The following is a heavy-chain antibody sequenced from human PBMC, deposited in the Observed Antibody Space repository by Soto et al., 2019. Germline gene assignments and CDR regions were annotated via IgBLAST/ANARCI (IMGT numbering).Heavy chain of an antibody. CDR2: ISYGGST. CDR3: SRGILV. CDR1: GGSINSGGYC. Sequence: QVQLQESGPGLAKPSQTLSLTCTVSGGSINSGGYCWSWVRQHPGKGLDWIGCISYGGSTSYNPSLKSRVTISVDTSKNQFSLKLTSVTAADTAVYYCSRGILVWGQGALITVSS. D-gene: IGHD5-18*01. V-gene: IGHV4-31*03. J-gene: IGHJ4*02.